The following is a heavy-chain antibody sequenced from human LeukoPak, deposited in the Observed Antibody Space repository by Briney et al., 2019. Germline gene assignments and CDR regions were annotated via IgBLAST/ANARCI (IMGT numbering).Heavy chain of an antibody. D-gene: IGHD3-10*01. V-gene: IGHV1-24*01. CDR3: AGIDETIWFGDRDKGAFDI. CDR2: FDPEDGET. CDR1: GYTLTELS. Sequence: GASVKVSCKVSGYTLTELSMHWVRQAPGKGLEWMGGFDPEDGETIYAQKFQGRVTMTEDTSTDTAYMELSSLRSEDTAVYYCAGIDETIWFGDRDKGAFDIWGQGTTVTVSS. J-gene: IGHJ3*02.